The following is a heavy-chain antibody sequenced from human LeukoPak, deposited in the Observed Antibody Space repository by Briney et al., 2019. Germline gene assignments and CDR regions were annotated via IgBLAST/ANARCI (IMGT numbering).Heavy chain of an antibody. Sequence: PGVSLRLSCTGSAFTFSSSAFHWVRQAPGKGLEWLSVISFDGNNIHYADSVKGRFTVFRDNSRHTLYLQMNSLGPEDTAVYYCATLYDSAGSYRTPNDSWGQGTLVTVSS. CDR1: AFTFSSSA. J-gene: IGHJ4*02. CDR3: ATLYDSAGSYRTPNDS. V-gene: IGHV3-30-3*01. D-gene: IGHD3-22*01. CDR2: ISFDGNNI.